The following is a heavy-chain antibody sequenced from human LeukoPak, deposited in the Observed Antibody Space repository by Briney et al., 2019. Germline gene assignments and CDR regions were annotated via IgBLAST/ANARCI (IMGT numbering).Heavy chain of an antibody. Sequence: SETLSLTCTVSGGSISSYYWSWIRQPPGKGLEWIGYIYYSGSTNYNPSLKSRVTISVDTSKSQFSLKLSSVTAADTAVYYCARVFGLEYQLLSYFDYWGQGTLVTVSS. D-gene: IGHD2-2*01. CDR1: GGSISSYY. V-gene: IGHV4-59*01. CDR3: ARVFGLEYQLLSYFDY. J-gene: IGHJ4*02. CDR2: IYYSGST.